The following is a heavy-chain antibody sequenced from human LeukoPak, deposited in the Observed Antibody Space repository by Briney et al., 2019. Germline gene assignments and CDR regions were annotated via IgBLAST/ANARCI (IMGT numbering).Heavy chain of an antibody. D-gene: IGHD2-21*02. V-gene: IGHV3-23*01. CDR3: AKDMGVPAYCGGDRYSRFFQH. J-gene: IGHJ1*01. CDR2: ISGSGGTA. Sequence: GGSLRLSCAASRFTFSSYAMSWVRQAPGKGLEWVAGISGSGGTASYADFVKGRFTISRDNSKSTLYLQMNSLRADDTAVYYCAKDMGVPAYCGGDRYSRFFQHWGQGTLVTVSS. CDR1: RFTFSSYA.